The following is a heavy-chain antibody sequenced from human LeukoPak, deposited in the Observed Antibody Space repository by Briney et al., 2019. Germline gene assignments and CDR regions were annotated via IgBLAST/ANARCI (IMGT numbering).Heavy chain of an antibody. D-gene: IGHD6-13*01. CDR3: ARVGSGAAGWFDP. V-gene: IGHV4-61*02. CDR1: GGSMSSDNYY. J-gene: IGHJ5*02. CDR2: IYTSGST. Sequence: SQTLSLTCSVSGGSMSSDNYYWSWIRQPAGKGLEWLGRIYTSGSTNYNPSLKSRVTISLDTSKNQFSLKLSSVTAADTAVYYCARVGSGAAGWFDPWGQGTLVTVSS.